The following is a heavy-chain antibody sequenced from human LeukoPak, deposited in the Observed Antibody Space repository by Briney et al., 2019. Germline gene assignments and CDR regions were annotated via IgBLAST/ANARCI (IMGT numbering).Heavy chain of an antibody. CDR2: IYSGGST. V-gene: IGHV3-66*01. CDR3: ARRYYDFWSGYSYYFDY. D-gene: IGHD3-3*01. J-gene: IGHJ4*02. Sequence: GGSLRLSCAASGFTFSSYWMHWVRQAPGKGLEWVSLIYSGGSTYYADSVKGRFTISRDNSKNTLYLQMNSLRAEDTAVYYCARRYYDFWSGYSYYFDYWGQGTLVTVSS. CDR1: GFTFSSYW.